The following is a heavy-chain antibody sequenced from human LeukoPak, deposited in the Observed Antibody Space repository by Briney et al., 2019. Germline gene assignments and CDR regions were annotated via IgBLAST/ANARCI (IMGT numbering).Heavy chain of an antibody. V-gene: IGHV4-61*02. CDR3: ARDQEHCSGTSCYPYWYDS. Sequence: SQTLSLTCTVSGDSISGGNYDWSWIRQPAGKGLEWIGRMFYSGNTDYNPSLKSRLTMSIDTSKNQFSLKLSSVTAADTAVYFCARDQEHCSGTSCYPYWYDSWGQGTLVTVSS. CDR1: GDSISGGNYD. D-gene: IGHD2-2*01. J-gene: IGHJ5*01. CDR2: MFYSGNT.